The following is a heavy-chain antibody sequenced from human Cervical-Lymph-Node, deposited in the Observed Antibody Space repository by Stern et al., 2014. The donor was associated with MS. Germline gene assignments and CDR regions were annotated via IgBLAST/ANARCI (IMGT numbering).Heavy chain of an antibody. CDR3: ARSSETSDRWYSLGYDL. J-gene: IGHJ5*02. CDR1: GGTFSKFP. D-gene: IGHD6-13*01. Sequence: VQLVESGAEVTKPGSSVKVSCKASGGTFSKFPSSWVRQAPGQGLEWMGGIFPVFGTPTYAQELRGRVTITAAVATSTVYMELSSLRSDDTAVYYCARSSETSDRWYSLGYDLWGQGTLVTVSS. V-gene: IGHV1-69*01. CDR2: IFPVFGTP.